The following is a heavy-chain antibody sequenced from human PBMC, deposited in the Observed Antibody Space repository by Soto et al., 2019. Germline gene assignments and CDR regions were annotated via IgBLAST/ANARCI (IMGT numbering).Heavy chain of an antibody. CDR3: ARADCSWYGAAIRDYYYGLDA. CDR2: INPNSGGI. Sequence: SVKVSCMASGYTFTGYYMHWVRQAPGQGXEWMGWINPNSGGINYAQKFQGRVTITRDTSISTAYMELSRLRSDDTAVYYCARADCSWYGAAIRDYYYGLDAWGQGTTVTVYS. J-gene: IGHJ6*02. V-gene: IGHV1-2*02. CDR1: GYTFTGYY. D-gene: IGHD4-17*01.